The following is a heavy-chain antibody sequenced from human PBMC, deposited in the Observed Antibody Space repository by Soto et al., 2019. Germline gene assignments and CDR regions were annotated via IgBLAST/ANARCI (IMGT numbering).Heavy chain of an antibody. CDR3: ARDLRNYDVGGH. CDR2: ISYDGTNK. D-gene: IGHD1-7*01. J-gene: IGHJ4*02. V-gene: IGHV3-30-3*01. CDR1: GFTFTNYA. Sequence: PGGSLRLSCAASGFTFTNYAMHWVRQTPGKGLEWVAVISYDGTNKYYADSVKGRFTISRDTSKNTLYLQMNSLRAEDTAMYNCARDLRNYDVGGHWGQGTLVTVPS.